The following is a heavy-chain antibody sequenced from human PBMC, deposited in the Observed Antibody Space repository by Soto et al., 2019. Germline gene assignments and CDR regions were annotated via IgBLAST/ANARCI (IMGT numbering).Heavy chain of an antibody. V-gene: IGHV1-18*01. Sequence: QVQLVQSGAEVKKPGASVKVSCKASGYTFTRSGISWVRQAPGQGLEWMGWISTYNGDTNYAQTFQGRVTTTTDTSTSTAYMELRSLRSDDTAVYYCAREGVAPYYYYGMDVWGQGTPVTVAS. J-gene: IGHJ6*02. CDR3: AREGVAPYYYYGMDV. CDR1: GYTFTRSG. CDR2: ISTYNGDT. D-gene: IGHD5-12*01.